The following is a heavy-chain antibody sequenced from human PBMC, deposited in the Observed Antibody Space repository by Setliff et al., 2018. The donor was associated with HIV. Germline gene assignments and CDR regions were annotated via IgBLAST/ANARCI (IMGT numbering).Heavy chain of an antibody. CDR1: GGSISSHY. CDR3: ARFSTSSGGTFDY. D-gene: IGHD6-6*01. J-gene: IGHJ4*02. Sequence: PSETLSLTCTVSGGSISSHYWSWIRQPPGKRLEWIGYIYHSGSTYYNPSPKSRVTISVDTSKNQFSLKLTPVTAADTAVYYCARFSTSSGGTFDYWGQGTLVTVSS. CDR2: IYHSGST. V-gene: IGHV4-59*04.